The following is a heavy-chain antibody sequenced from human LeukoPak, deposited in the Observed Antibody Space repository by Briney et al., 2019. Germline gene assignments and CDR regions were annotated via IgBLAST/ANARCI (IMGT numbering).Heavy chain of an antibody. CDR1: GITFSTYT. V-gene: IGHV3-21*01. Sequence: GGSLRVSCAASGITFSTYTMNWVRQAPGKGLAWVSSITSTSNYIYYADSVKGRFTISRDNAKNSLYLQMNSLRAEDTAVYYCARENYYYYYMDVWGKGTTVTVSS. J-gene: IGHJ6*03. CDR3: ARENYYYYYMDV. CDR2: ITSTSNYI.